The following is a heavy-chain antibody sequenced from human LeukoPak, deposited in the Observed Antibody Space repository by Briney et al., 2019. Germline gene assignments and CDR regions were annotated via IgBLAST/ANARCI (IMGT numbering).Heavy chain of an antibody. J-gene: IGHJ4*02. CDR2: ISSSSTI. Sequence: GGSLRLSCAASGFIFRDYYMSWIRQAPGKGLEWVSCISSSSTIYYADSVKGRFTISRDNAKNSLYLQMNSLRAEDTAVYYCAKASSQIAVAGTVDYWGQGTLVTVSS. V-gene: IGHV3-11*01. D-gene: IGHD6-19*01. CDR1: GFIFRDYY. CDR3: AKASSQIAVAGTVDY.